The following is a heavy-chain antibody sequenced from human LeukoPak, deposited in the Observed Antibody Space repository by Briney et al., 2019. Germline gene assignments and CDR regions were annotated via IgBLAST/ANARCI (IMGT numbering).Heavy chain of an antibody. Sequence: SEILSLTCTVSGGSISSSSYYWSWIRQPPGKGLEWIGYIYYSGSTNYNPSLKSRVTISVDTSKNQFSLKLSSVTAADTAVYYCARPESGSDAFDIWGQGTMVTVSS. CDR2: IYYSGST. D-gene: IGHD3-10*01. CDR1: GGSISSSSYY. V-gene: IGHV4-61*05. CDR3: ARPESGSDAFDI. J-gene: IGHJ3*02.